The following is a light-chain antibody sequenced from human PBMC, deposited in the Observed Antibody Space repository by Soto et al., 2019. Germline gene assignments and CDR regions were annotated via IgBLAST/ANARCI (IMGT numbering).Light chain of an antibody. CDR1: QSVSSSH. Sequence: EIVLTQSTGTLSLSPGERATLSCRASQSVSSSHLAWYQQNPGQAPRLLIYGATSRATGIPDRFSGSGSGTDFTLTISRLEPEDFAIYYCQEYNSYSGTFGPGTKVDIK. CDR2: GAT. V-gene: IGKV3-20*01. CDR3: QEYNSYSGT. J-gene: IGKJ1*01.